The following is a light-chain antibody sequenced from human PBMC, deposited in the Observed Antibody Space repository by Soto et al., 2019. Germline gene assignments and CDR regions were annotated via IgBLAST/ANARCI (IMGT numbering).Light chain of an antibody. J-gene: IGKJ4*01. CDR2: GAS. V-gene: IGKV3-15*01. CDR1: QDIRSS. Sequence: EIVMTQSPATLSVSPGERVTLSCRASQDIRSSLAWYQQKPGQAPTLLIYGASIRATGVPATFSGSGSGTEFTFRISCLQSDPLRVYCCQQDSSWPLDFAGGTKVEI. CDR3: QQDSSWPLD.